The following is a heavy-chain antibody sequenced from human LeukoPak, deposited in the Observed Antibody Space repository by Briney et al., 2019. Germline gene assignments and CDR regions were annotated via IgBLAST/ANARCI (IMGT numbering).Heavy chain of an antibody. V-gene: IGHV3-21*01. CDR2: ISSSSSYI. J-gene: IGHJ4*02. Sequence: GGSLRLSCAASGFTFSSYSMNWVRQAPGKGLEWVSSISSSSSYIYYADSVKGRFTISRDNAKNSLYLQMNSLRAEDTAVYYCARDEYQLRKGRVDYWGQGTLVTVSS. CDR3: ARDEYQLRKGRVDY. D-gene: IGHD2-2*01. CDR1: GFTFSSYS.